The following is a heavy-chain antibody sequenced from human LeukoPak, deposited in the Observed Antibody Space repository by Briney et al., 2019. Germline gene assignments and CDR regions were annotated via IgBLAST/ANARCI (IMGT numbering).Heavy chain of an antibody. Sequence: PGTSLRLSCAASGFTFSTYWMSWVRQAPGKGLEWVANIKQDGSEKYYVDSVKGRFTISRDNAENSLYLQMNSLRAEDTAVYYCAKWKHVGATDFDYWGQGTLVTVSS. V-gene: IGHV3-7*03. D-gene: IGHD1-26*01. CDR3: AKWKHVGATDFDY. CDR2: IKQDGSEK. CDR1: GFTFSTYW. J-gene: IGHJ4*02.